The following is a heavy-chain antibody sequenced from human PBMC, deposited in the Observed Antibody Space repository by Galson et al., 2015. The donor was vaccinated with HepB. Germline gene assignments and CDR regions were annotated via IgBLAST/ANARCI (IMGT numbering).Heavy chain of an antibody. D-gene: IGHD4-23*01. CDR3: ATGGRGNSDYYHYGMDV. CDR1: GYTLTELS. CDR2: FDPEGGET. Sequence: SVKVSCKVSGYTLTELSMHWVRQAPGKGLEWMGGFDPEGGETIYAQKFQGRVTMTEDTSTDTAYMELSSLRSEDTAVYYCATGGRGNSDYYHYGMDVWGQGTTVTVSS. J-gene: IGHJ6*02. V-gene: IGHV1-24*01.